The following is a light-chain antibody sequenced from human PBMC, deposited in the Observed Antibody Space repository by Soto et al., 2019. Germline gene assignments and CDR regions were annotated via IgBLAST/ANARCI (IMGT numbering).Light chain of an antibody. CDR3: QQYKNWPPIT. V-gene: IGKV3-15*01. CDR1: QSVSSN. J-gene: IGKJ5*01. Sequence: EIVMTQSPATLSVSPGERATLSCRASQSVSSNLAWYQQKPGQAPRLLIYAASTRAAGIPDRFSGSGSGTGFTLTITSLQSEDFAVYYCQQYKNWPPITFGQGTRLEIK. CDR2: AAS.